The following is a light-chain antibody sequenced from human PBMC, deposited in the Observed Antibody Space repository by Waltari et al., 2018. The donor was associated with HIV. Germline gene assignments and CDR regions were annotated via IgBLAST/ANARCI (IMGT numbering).Light chain of an antibody. CDR2: EVS. CDR3: SSYTSSSTPHVV. J-gene: IGLJ2*01. Sequence: QSALTQPASVSGSPGQSITISCTGTSSDVGGYNYVSWYQQHPGKAPQLMIYEVSNRPSGVSNRFSGSKSGNTASLTISGLQAEDEADYYCSSYTSSSTPHVVFGGGTKLTVL. V-gene: IGLV2-14*01. CDR1: SSDVGGYNY.